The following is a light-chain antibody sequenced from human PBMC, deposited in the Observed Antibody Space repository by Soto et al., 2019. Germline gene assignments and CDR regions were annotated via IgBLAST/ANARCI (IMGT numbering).Light chain of an antibody. CDR2: AAF. J-gene: IGKJ1*01. V-gene: IGKV1-12*01. CDR3: QQANSFPPT. CDR1: QGISRW. Sequence: DIQMTQSPSSVSAAVGYRVTITCLASQGISRWLAWYQQKPGKASNLLIYAAFSLQSGVPSRFSGSGSGTYFSLTISSLQPEDFATYFCQQANSFPPTFGQGTKVDIK.